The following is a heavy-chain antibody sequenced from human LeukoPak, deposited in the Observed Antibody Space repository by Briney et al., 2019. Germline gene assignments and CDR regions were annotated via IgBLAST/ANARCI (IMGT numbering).Heavy chain of an antibody. CDR1: GFTFSSYG. J-gene: IGHJ4*02. D-gene: IGHD6-13*01. Sequence: GRSLRLSCAASGFTFSSYGMHWVRQAPGKGLEWVAVISYDGSNKYYADSVKGRFTTSRDNAKNTLYLQMSSLRAEDTAVYYCARSFLDQRSSWADSWGQGTLVTVSS. CDR2: ISYDGSNK. V-gene: IGHV3-30*03. CDR3: ARSFLDQRSSWADS.